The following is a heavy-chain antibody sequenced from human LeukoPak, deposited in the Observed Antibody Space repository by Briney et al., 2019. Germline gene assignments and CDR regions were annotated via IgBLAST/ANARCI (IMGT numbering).Heavy chain of an antibody. CDR3: AKTRPLDSSSWSHGDY. Sequence: GGSLRLSCAASGFTFSDYYMSWIRQAPGKGLEWVSAISGSGDSTYYGDSVKGRFTISRDNSKNTLYLQMNSLRAEDTAVYYCAKTRPLDSSSWSHGDYWGQGTLVTVSS. CDR1: GFTFSDYY. D-gene: IGHD6-13*01. CDR2: ISGSGDST. J-gene: IGHJ4*02. V-gene: IGHV3-23*01.